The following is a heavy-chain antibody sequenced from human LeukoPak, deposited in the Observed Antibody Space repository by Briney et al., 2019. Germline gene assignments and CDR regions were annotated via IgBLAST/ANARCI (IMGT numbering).Heavy chain of an antibody. V-gene: IGHV3-48*03. CDR2: ISGTYSI. D-gene: IGHD5-24*01. CDR3: ERIRRDAAKANFAS. J-gene: IGHJ4*02. CDR1: GFTFSTYE. Sequence: GGSLRLSCAASGFTFSTYEMNGVRQAPGKGLEWLSYISGTYSIYYADSVEGRFTISRDNAKNSLYLQMNSLRAEDTAVYYCERIRRDAAKANFASWGQGARVTVSS.